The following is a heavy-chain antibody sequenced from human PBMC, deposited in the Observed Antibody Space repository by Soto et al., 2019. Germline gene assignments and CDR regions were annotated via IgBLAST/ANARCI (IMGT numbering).Heavy chain of an antibody. CDR1: GYTFTGYY. V-gene: IGHV1-2*04. D-gene: IGHD3-3*01. CDR3: ARDQRRGRYPFGLSYYFDY. CDR2: INPNSGGT. J-gene: IGHJ4*02. Sequence: QVQLVQSGAEVKKPGASVKVSCKASGYTFTGYYMHWVRQAPGQGLGWMGWINPNSGGTNYAQKFQGWGTMTRDTAISTAYMELSRLRSDDTAVYYCARDQRRGRYPFGLSYYFDYWGQGTLVTVSS.